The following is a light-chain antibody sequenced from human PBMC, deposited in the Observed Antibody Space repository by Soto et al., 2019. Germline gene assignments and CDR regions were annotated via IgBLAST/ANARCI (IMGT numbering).Light chain of an antibody. V-gene: IGLV2-14*01. J-gene: IGLJ2*01. Sequence: QSALTQPASVSGSPGQSITIYCTGTSSDVGGYKYVSWHQQHPGKAPKVMIYEVSNRPSGVSNRFSGSKSGNTASLTISGLQAEDEADYYWAAWDDSLSGHVVFGGGTQLTVL. CDR1: SSDVGGYKY. CDR3: AAWDDSLSGHVV. CDR2: EVS.